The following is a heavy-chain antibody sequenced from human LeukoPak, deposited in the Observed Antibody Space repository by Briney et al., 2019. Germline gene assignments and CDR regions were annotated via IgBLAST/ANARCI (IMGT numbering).Heavy chain of an antibody. CDR2: ISTSGTAV. V-gene: IGHV3-11*04. CDR1: GFTFSDYY. D-gene: IGHD3-10*02. J-gene: IGHJ6*04. CDR3: AELGITMIGGV. Sequence: GGSLRLSCAASGFTFSDYYMSWIRQAPGKGLEWVSYISTSGTAVYYADSVKGRFTISRDNAKNSLYLQMNSLRAEDTAVYYCAELGITMIGGVWGKGTTVTVSS.